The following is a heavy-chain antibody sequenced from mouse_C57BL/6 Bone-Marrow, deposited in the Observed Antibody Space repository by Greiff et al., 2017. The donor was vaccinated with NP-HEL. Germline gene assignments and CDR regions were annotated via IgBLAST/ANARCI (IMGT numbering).Heavy chain of an antibody. CDR3: ARSEYSNYAWFAY. D-gene: IGHD2-5*01. CDR1: GYTFTGYW. J-gene: IGHJ3*01. Sequence: VKLQESGAELMKPGASVKLSCKATGYTFTGYWIEWVKQRPGHGLEWIGEILPGSGSTNYNEKFKGQATFTADTSSNTAYLQLSSLTTEDSAINYCARSEYSNYAWFAYWGQGTLVTVSA. V-gene: IGHV1-9*01. CDR2: ILPGSGST.